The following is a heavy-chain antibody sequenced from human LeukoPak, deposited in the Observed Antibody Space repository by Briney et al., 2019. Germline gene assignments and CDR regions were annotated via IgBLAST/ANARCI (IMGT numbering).Heavy chain of an antibody. CDR3: AKDTLYYDSSGYYEGSAY. CDR1: GFTFSSYA. V-gene: IGHV3-23*01. J-gene: IGHJ4*02. CDR2: ISGSGGST. D-gene: IGHD3-22*01. Sequence: GGSLRLSCAASGFTFSSYAMSWVRQAPGKGLEWVSAISGSGGSTYYADSVKGWFTISRDNSKNTLYLQMNSLRAEDTAVYYCAKDTLYYDSSGYYEGSAYWGQGTLVTVSS.